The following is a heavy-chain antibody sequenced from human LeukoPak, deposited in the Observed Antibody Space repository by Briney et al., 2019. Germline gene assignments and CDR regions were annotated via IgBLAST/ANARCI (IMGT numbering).Heavy chain of an antibody. CDR1: EYTFTDYY. CDR2: INCKSGAT. D-gene: IGHD3-22*01. Sequence: ASVKVSCKASEYTFTDYYIHWMRQAPGQGLEWMGWINCKSGATSYAQKFRGRVTMTRDRPIRTAYMELSRLKSDDTAVYYCARQSLDYYETLDAFDIWGQGTVVTVSS. J-gene: IGHJ3*02. CDR3: ARQSLDYYETLDAFDI. V-gene: IGHV1-2*02.